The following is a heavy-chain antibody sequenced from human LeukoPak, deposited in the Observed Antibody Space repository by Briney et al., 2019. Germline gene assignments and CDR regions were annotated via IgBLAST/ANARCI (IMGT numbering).Heavy chain of an antibody. CDR3: ARGHDVLRYFDWFFYFDY. CDR1: GGSIRSSYYY. CDR2: INHSGST. V-gene: IGHV4-39*07. D-gene: IGHD3-9*01. J-gene: IGHJ4*02. Sequence: SETLSLTCTVSGGSIRSSYYYWGWIRQPPGKGWEWIGEINHSGSTNYNPSLKSRVTISVDTSKNQFSLKLSSVTAADTAVYYCARGHDVLRYFDWFFYFDYWGQGTLVTVSS.